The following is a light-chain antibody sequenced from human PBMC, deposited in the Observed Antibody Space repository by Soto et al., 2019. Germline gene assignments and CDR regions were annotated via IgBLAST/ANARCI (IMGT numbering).Light chain of an antibody. CDR1: SSDDGGYNF. J-gene: IGLJ3*02. CDR3: SSYTSSSTLEV. V-gene: IGLV2-14*01. CDR2: EVS. Sequence: QSALTQPASVSGSPGQSITISCTGTSSDDGGYNFVSWYQQHPGKAPKLMISEVSNRPSGVSNRFSGSKSGNTASLTISGLQAEDEADYYCSSYTSSSTLEVFGGGTKLTVL.